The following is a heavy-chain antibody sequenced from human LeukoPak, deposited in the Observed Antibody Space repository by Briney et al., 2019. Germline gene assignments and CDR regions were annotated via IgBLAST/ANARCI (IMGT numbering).Heavy chain of an antibody. CDR1: GFTFSGSA. J-gene: IGHJ4*02. D-gene: IGHD1-26*01. CDR3: TRRGGSYPTVDY. CDR2: IRSKANSYAT. V-gene: IGHV3-73*01. Sequence: PGGSPRLSCAASGFTFSGSAMHWVRQASGKGLEWVGRIRSKANSYATAYAASVKGRFTISRDDSKNTAYLQMNSLKTEDTAVYYCTRRGGSYPTVDYWGQGTLVTVSS.